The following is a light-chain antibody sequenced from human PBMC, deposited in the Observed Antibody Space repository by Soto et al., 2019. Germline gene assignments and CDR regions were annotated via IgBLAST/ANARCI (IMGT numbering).Light chain of an antibody. CDR2: DAS. CDR3: QQYHSPWT. V-gene: IGKV1-5*01. J-gene: IGKJ1*01. Sequence: DIQMTQFPSTLSASVGDRVIITCRASQSVDGWLAWYQQKPGKPPKLLIFDASNLASGVPSRFSASGFGTELTRTISSLQPDDFATYYCQQYHSPWTFGEGTKVHI. CDR1: QSVDGW.